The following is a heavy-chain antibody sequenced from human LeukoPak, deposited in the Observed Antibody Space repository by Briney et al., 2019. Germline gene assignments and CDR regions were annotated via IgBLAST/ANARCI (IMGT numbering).Heavy chain of an antibody. V-gene: IGHV4-38-2*02. D-gene: IGHD6-13*01. Sequence: SETLSLTCTVSGYSISSGYYWGWIRQPPGKGLEWLASIYHSGTIYYNPSLKSRVTISVDTSKNQFSLKLTSVTAADTAVYYCARGLGRQQLVSPFDYWGQGTLVTVSS. J-gene: IGHJ4*02. CDR3: ARGLGRQQLVSPFDY. CDR2: IYHSGTI. CDR1: GYSISSGYY.